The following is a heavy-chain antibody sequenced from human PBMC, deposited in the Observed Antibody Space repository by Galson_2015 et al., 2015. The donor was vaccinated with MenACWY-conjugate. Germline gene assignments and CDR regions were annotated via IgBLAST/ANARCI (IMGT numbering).Heavy chain of an antibody. Sequence: CAISGDSVSSDSAAWNWFRQAPSRGLEWLGRTYYRSRWYSENALSVRSRIRVSPDTSNNRFSLQLNSLTLEDTAVYYCVRGFCSIATSPGGFVHWVQGTVVTVS. CDR3: VRGFCSIATSPGGFVH. CDR2: TYYRSRWYS. V-gene: IGHV6-1*01. J-gene: IGHJ5*02. D-gene: IGHD3-3*01. CDR1: GDSVSSDSAA.